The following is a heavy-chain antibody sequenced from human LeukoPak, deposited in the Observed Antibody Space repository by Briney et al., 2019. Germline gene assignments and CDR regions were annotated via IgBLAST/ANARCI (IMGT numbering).Heavy chain of an antibody. CDR1: GGSISSYY. CDR3: ARGLGNRLWLVY. D-gene: IGHD5-18*01. V-gene: IGHV4-59*12. Sequence: SETLSLTCTVSGGSISSYYWSWIRQPPGKGLEWIGYIYYSGSTNYNPSLKSRVTMSVDTSKNQFSLKLSSVTAADTAVYYCARGLGNRLWLVYWGQGTLVTVSS. CDR2: IYYSGST. J-gene: IGHJ4*02.